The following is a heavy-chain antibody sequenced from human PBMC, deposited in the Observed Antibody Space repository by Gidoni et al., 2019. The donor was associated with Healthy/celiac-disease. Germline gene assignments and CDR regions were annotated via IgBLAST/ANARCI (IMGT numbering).Heavy chain of an antibody. CDR3: ARELDRGYSYGFYYYGMDV. CDR2: ISYDGSNK. CDR1: GFTFSSYA. D-gene: IGHD5-18*01. J-gene: IGHJ6*04. V-gene: IGHV3-30-3*01. Sequence: QVQLVASGGGVVQPGRSLRLSCAASGFTFSSYAMHWVRQAPGKGLEWVAVISYDGSNKYYADSVKGRFTISRDNSKNTLYLQMNSLRAEDTAVYYCARELDRGYSYGFYYYGMDVWGKGTTVTVSS.